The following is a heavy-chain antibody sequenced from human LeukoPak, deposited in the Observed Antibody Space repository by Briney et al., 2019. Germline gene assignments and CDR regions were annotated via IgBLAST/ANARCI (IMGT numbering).Heavy chain of an antibody. V-gene: IGHV3-23*01. CDR1: GFTFSSYG. CDR2: ISGSGGST. CDR3: AKISDSGYGLDAAFDI. D-gene: IGHD5-12*01. J-gene: IGHJ3*02. Sequence: GGTLRLSCAASGFTFSSYGMSWVRQAPGKGLEWVSAISGSGGSTYYADSVKGRLTISRDNSKNTLYLQMNSLRAEDTAVYYCAKISDSGYGLDAAFDIWGQGTMVTVSS.